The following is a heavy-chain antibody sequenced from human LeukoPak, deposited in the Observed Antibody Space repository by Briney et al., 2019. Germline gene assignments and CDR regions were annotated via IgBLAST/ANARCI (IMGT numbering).Heavy chain of an antibody. Sequence: PSETLSLTCTVSGGSISSYYWSWIRQPPGKGLEWIGYIYYSGSTNYNPSLKSRVTISVDTSKNQFSLKLSSVTAADTAVYYCARSSLGEGENYWGQGTLVTVSS. V-gene: IGHV4-59*01. CDR3: ARSSLGEGENY. CDR2: IYYSGST. J-gene: IGHJ4*02. CDR1: GGSISSYY. D-gene: IGHD3-16*01.